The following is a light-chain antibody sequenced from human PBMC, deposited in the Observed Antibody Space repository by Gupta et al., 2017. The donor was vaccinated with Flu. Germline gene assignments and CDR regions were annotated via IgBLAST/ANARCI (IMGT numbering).Light chain of an antibody. Sequence: QGDSLRNYYASWYQQKPGQAPVLVLYGENNRPSGIPDRFSGSDSRDTASLTITGAQAEDEADYYCHSRDSSGNHRMFGGGTKVTVL. V-gene: IGLV3-19*01. CDR2: GEN. CDR1: SLRNYY. CDR3: HSRDSSGNHRM. J-gene: IGLJ3*02.